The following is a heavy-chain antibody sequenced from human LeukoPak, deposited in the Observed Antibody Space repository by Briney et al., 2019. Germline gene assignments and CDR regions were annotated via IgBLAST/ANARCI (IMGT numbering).Heavy chain of an antibody. CDR3: ARELKRGYSYGYSFDY. V-gene: IGHV3-66*01. CDR2: IYSGGST. Sequence: GGSLRLSCAASGFTVSSNYMSWVRQAPGKGLEWVSVIYSGGSTYYADSVKGRFTISRDNSKNTLYLQMNSLRAEDTAVYYCARELKRGYSYGYSFDYWGQGTLVTVSS. J-gene: IGHJ4*02. CDR1: GFTVSSNY. D-gene: IGHD5-18*01.